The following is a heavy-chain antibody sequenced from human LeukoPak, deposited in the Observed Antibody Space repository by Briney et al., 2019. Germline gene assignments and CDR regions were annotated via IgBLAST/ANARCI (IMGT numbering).Heavy chain of an antibody. J-gene: IGHJ4*02. V-gene: IGHV1-18*01. CDR2: ISAYNGNT. Sequence: ASVKVSCKASGYTFTSYGISWVRQAPGQGLEWMGWISAYNGNTNYAQKLQGRVTMTTDTSTSTAYMELRSLRSDDPAVYYCARGKADYVWGSYLSRWDYWGQGTLVTVSS. CDR3: ARGKADYVWGSYLSRWDY. D-gene: IGHD3-16*01. CDR1: GYTFTSYG.